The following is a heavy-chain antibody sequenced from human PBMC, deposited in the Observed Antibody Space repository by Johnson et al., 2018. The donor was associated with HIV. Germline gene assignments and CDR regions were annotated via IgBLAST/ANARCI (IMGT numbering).Heavy chain of an antibody. CDR3: AKGGYSRSWYLWDTFKM. Sequence: EVQLVESGGGLVQPGGSLRLSCTASGFTVSSNYMSWVRQSPGKGLEWVSVIYSGGSTYYADSVKGRFTISRDNSKNTLYLQMNSLRAEDTAVYYCAKGGYSRSWYLWDTFKMWGQGTMVTVSS. CDR2: IYSGGST. CDR1: GFTVSSNY. J-gene: IGHJ3*02. V-gene: IGHV3-66*01. D-gene: IGHD6-13*01.